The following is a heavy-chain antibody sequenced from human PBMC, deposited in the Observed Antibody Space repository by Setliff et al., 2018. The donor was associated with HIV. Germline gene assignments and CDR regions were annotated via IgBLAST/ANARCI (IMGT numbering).Heavy chain of an antibody. D-gene: IGHD1-26*01. J-gene: IGHJ4*02. Sequence: ASVKVSCKDSGYNFSTYALHWVRQAPGQRLEWLGWMNAASGKTKYSEEFQSRISFTRDTSAKTAYLELTKLTSEDMAIYYCVRVRVGGSLYFDFWGQGTPVTVSS. CDR2: MNAASGKT. V-gene: IGHV1-3*03. CDR3: VRVRVGGSLYFDF. CDR1: GYNFSTYA.